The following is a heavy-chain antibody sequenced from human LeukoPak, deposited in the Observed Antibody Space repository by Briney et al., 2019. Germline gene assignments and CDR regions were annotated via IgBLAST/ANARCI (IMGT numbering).Heavy chain of an antibody. CDR3: AKIVDYYGSGSFPVDY. V-gene: IGHV3-23*01. CDR2: ISGSGGST. J-gene: IGHJ4*02. D-gene: IGHD3-10*01. Sequence: PGGSLRLSCAASEFTFSSSAMSWVRQAPGKGLEWVSTISGSGGSTYYADSVKGRFTISRDNSKNTLFLQMNSLRADDTALYYCAKIVDYYGSGSFPVDYWGQGTLDTLFS. CDR1: EFTFSSSA.